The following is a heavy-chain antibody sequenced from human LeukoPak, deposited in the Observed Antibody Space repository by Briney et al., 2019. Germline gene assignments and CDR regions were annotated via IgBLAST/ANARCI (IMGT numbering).Heavy chain of an antibody. CDR3: ARDVSWSFDY. D-gene: IGHD3-3*01. V-gene: IGHV3-48*01. Sequence: GGSLRLSCAASGFTFSTYTMNWIRQAPGQGLEWLSYIGGGNIWYADSVKGRFTISRDNAKNSLYLQMNSLRAEDTALYYCARDVSWSFDYWGQGALVTVSS. CDR2: IGGGNI. J-gene: IGHJ4*02. CDR1: GFTFSTYT.